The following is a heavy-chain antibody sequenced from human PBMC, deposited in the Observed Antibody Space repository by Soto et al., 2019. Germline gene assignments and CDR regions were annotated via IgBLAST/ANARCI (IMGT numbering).Heavy chain of an antibody. J-gene: IGHJ6*04. CDR3: ARGWFGPDV. Sequence: EVQLVESGGGLVQPGGSMRLSCAASGFTFSGRSMHWVRQAPGKGLVWVSGIDNAGTDSTYADSVKGRFTSSRDNAKNTRYLQMNSLGVEYTAVYYCARGWFGPDVWGKGTTVTVSS. CDR2: IDNAGTDS. D-gene: IGHD3-10*01. V-gene: IGHV3-74*01. CDR1: GFTFSGRS.